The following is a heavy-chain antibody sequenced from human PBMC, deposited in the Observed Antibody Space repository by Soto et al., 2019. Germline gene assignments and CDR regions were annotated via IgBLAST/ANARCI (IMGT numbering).Heavy chain of an antibody. J-gene: IGHJ6*02. CDR3: ARGVGGSYYYYYGMDV. Sequence: ASVKVSCKASGYTFTSYYMHWVRQAPGQGLEWMGIINPSGGSTSYAQKFQGRVTMTRDTSTSTVYMELSSLRSEDTAVYYCARGVGGSYYYYYGMDVWGQWTTVTVSS. CDR2: INPSGGST. CDR1: GYTFTSYY. V-gene: IGHV1-46*01.